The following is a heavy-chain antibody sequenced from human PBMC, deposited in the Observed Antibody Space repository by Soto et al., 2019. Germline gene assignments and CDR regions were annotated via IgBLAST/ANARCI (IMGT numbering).Heavy chain of an antibody. D-gene: IGHD6-6*01. V-gene: IGHV4-4*02. J-gene: IGHJ6*02. CDR1: GGSISSSNW. CDR3: ARARRGYYNAMDV. Sequence: QVQLQESGPGLVKPSGTLSLTCAVSGGSISSSNWWSWVRQPPGKGLEWIGEIYHSGSTNYNPSLKSRVTVSVATSQHLFSLKLSSVTAADTAVYSCARARRGYYNAMDVGGQGTTVTVSS. CDR2: IYHSGST.